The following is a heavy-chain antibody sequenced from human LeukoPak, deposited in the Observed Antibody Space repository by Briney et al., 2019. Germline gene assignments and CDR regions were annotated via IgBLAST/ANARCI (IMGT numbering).Heavy chain of an antibody. D-gene: IGHD3-3*01. CDR2: ISSSSSYI. Sequence: PGGSLRLSCAASEFTFSSYNMNWVRQAPGRGLEWVSFISSSSSYIYYADSVKGRFTISRDNAKNSLYLQMNSLRVEDTAVYYCAREPFWSGYYSNLHFDYWGREPWSPSPQ. J-gene: IGHJ4*02. CDR1: EFTFSSYN. V-gene: IGHV3-21*01. CDR3: AREPFWSGYYSNLHFDY.